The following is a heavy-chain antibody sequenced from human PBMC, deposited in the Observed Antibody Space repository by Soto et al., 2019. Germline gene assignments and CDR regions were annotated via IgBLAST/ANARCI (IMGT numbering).Heavy chain of an antibody. CDR2: IVPRYDSV. D-gene: IGHD1-26*01. J-gene: IGHJ4*02. Sequence: QVQLVQSGAEVRKPGASVKVTCEASGGTFNTYSINWVRQAPGRGLEWVGQIVPRYDSVNYAENFQGRVTITADKSTKTAYMELPRLRSEDTALYFCATWRSYSGSYCFDYWGQGTLVTVSS. CDR1: GGTFNTYS. V-gene: IGHV1-69*06. CDR3: ATWRSYSGSYCFDY.